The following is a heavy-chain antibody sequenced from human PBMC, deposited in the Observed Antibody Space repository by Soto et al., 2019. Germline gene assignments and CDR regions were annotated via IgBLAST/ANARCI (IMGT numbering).Heavy chain of an antibody. J-gene: IGHJ4*02. CDR3: ARSLLWFGDGLKYYFDY. CDR1: GFTFNNYA. CDR2: ICYGGSNT. Sequence: GGSLRLSCASSGFTFNNYAMSWVRQTPGKGLEWLAGICYGGSNTYYADSVKGRFTISRDNSKNTLYLQMNSLRAEDTAVYYCARSLLWFGDGLKYYFDYWGQGTLVTVSS. D-gene: IGHD3-10*01. V-gene: IGHV3-33*08.